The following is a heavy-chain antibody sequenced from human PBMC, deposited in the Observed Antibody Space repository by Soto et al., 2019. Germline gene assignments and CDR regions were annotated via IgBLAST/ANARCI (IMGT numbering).Heavy chain of an antibody. J-gene: IGHJ6*02. V-gene: IGHV3-53*01. CDR1: GFTVSANY. CDR3: AKSSRRAHYYAMDV. Sequence: GGSLRLSCAASGFTVSANYMSWVRQAPGRGLEWVSILYSGGGTYYAHSVKGRFSISRDNSKNTVYLQMSSLRVDDTAVYYCAKSSRRAHYYAMDVWGQGTTVTVS. D-gene: IGHD6-6*01. CDR2: LYSGGGT.